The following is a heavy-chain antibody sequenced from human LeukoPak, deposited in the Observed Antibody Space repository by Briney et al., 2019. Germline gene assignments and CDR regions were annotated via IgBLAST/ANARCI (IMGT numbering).Heavy chain of an antibody. CDR3: ARVRYRLAETYIDY. Sequence: GASVKVSCKASRGTFSSYAISWVRQAPGQGLEWMGWINPNSGGTNYAQKFQGRVTMTRDTSISTAYMELSRLRSDDTAVYYCARVRYRLAETYIDYWGQGTLVTVSS. J-gene: IGHJ4*02. V-gene: IGHV1-2*02. D-gene: IGHD3-16*01. CDR1: RGTFSSYA. CDR2: INPNSGGT.